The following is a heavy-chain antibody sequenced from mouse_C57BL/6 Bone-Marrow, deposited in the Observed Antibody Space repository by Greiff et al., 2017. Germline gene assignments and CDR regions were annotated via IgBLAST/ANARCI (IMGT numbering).Heavy chain of an antibody. D-gene: IGHD1-1*01. CDR1: GYTFTSYW. CDR3: ARSATVLRTPYAMDY. J-gene: IGHJ4*01. Sequence: QVHVKQPGAELVRPGSSVKLSCKASGYTFTSYWMHWVKQRPIQGLEWIGNIDPSDSETHYNQKFKDKATLTVDKSSSTAYMQLSSLTSAYSAVYYCARSATVLRTPYAMDYWGQGTSVTVSS. CDR2: IDPSDSET. V-gene: IGHV1-52*01.